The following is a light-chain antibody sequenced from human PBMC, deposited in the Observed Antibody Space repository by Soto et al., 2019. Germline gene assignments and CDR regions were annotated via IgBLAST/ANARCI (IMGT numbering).Light chain of an antibody. V-gene: IGKV3-15*01. CDR3: QHYNNWLGT. J-gene: IGKJ4*01. CDR2: GAS. CDR1: QAIRSN. Sequence: EIVMTQSPATLSVSRGERATLSCRANQAIRSNLAWYQQKPGQAPRLLIYGASTRATDIPDRFSGSGSGIEFTLTISSLQSEDFAVYYCQHYNNWLGTVGGGTKVEIK.